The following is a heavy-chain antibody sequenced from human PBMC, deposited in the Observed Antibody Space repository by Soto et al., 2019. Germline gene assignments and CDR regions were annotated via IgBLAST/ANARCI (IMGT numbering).Heavy chain of an antibody. CDR3: ARPGRYCSSTSCYYDY. D-gene: IGHD2-2*01. CDR1: GGSISSGSYY. J-gene: IGHJ4*02. CDR2: IYYSGST. Sequence: SETLSLTCTVSGGSISSGSYYWGWIRQPPGKGLGWIGSIYYSGSTYYNPSLKSRVTISVDTSKNQFSLKLSSVTAADTAVYYCARPGRYCSSTSCYYDYWGQGTLVTVSS. V-gene: IGHV4-39*01.